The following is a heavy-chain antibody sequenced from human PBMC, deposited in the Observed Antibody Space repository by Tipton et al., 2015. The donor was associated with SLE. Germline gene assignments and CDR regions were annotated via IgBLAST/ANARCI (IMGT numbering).Heavy chain of an antibody. J-gene: IGHJ1*01. Sequence: VQSGAEVKKPGASVKVSCKASGYTFTRNYMNWVRQAPGQGLEWMGVINPSGRSTSYAQKFQGRVTMTRDTSTSTVYMELRSLRSDDTAVYYCALRWPDTWTTVYWGQGTLVTVSS. CDR3: ALRWPDTWTTVY. V-gene: IGHV1-46*01. CDR2: INPSGRST. CDR1: GYTFTRNY. D-gene: IGHD2/OR15-2a*01.